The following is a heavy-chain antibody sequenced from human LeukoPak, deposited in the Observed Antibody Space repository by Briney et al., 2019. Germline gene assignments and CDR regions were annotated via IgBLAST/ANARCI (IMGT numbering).Heavy chain of an antibody. V-gene: IGHV1-69*13. CDR2: IIPIFGTA. J-gene: IGHJ4*02. Sequence: ASVKVSCKASGGTFSSYAISWVRQAPGQGLEWMGGIIPIFGTANYAQKFQGRVTITADESTSTAYMELSSLRSEDTAVYYCARATLTAAGTADYFDYWGQGTLVTVSS. D-gene: IGHD6-13*01. CDR1: GGTFSSYA. CDR3: ARATLTAAGTADYFDY.